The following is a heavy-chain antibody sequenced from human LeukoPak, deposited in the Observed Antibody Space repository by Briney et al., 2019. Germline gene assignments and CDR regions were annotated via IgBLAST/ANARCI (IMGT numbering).Heavy chain of an antibody. J-gene: IGHJ4*02. CDR3: ARGRTGYSTSTAVDF. Sequence: GGSLRLSCAASGFTFSTYGMHWVRQAPGKGLEWVAFIRYDGSNKYYADSVKGRFTISGDDSKNTLYLQMNSLRDEDSAVYYCARGRTGYSTSTAVDFWGQGTLVTVSS. D-gene: IGHD6-13*01. CDR1: GFTFSTYG. CDR2: IRYDGSNK. V-gene: IGHV3-30*02.